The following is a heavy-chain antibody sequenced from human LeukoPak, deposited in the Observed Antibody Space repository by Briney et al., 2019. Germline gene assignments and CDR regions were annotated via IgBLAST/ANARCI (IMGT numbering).Heavy chain of an antibody. J-gene: IGHJ5*02. CDR3: ARSGRAGNWSDP. Sequence: GGSLRLSCAASGFTFSSYEMNWVRQAPGTGLEWVSYISSSSSTIYYAYSVKVGFRFSRSKDNYTLNLQMNMMRAEDTAVYYCARSGRAGNWSDPWGQGTLVTVSS. D-gene: IGHD6-13*01. CDR2: ISSSSSTI. CDR1: GFTFSSYE. V-gene: IGHV3-48*03.